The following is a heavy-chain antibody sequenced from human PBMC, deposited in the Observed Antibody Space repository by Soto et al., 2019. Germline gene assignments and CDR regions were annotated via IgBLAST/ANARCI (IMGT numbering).Heavy chain of an antibody. D-gene: IGHD2-15*01. CDR1: GYAYTSYG. Sequence: ASVKLSCKASGYAYTSYGISWVRQAPGQGLEWMGWINANNGNTGYAQKFQGRVTMTRNTSISTAYMELSSLRSEDTAVYYCARYCSGGSCFGGNDAFDIWGQGTMVTVSS. J-gene: IGHJ3*02. CDR3: ARYCSGGSCFGGNDAFDI. V-gene: IGHV1-8*02. CDR2: INANNGNT.